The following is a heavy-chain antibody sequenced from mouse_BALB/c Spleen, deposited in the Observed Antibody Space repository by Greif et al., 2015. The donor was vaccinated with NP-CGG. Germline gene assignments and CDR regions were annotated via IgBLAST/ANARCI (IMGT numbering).Heavy chain of an antibody. CDR3: AREGGNPYATDY. V-gene: IGHV1-4*01. Sequence: VQLQQSGAELARPGASVKMSCKASGYTFTSYTMHWVKQRPGQGLEWIGYINPSSGYTNYNQKFKDKATLTADKSSSTAYMQLSSLTSEDSAVYYCAREGGNPYATDYWGQGTSVTVSS. CDR1: GYTFTSYT. CDR2: INPSSGYT. D-gene: IGHD2-1*01. J-gene: IGHJ4*01.